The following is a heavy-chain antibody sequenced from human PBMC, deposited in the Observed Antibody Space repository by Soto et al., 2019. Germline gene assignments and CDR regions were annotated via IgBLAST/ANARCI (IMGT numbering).Heavy chain of an antibody. Sequence: SETLSLTCAVSGGSISSSNWWSWVRQSPGKGLEWIGEIYHSGSTNYNPSLKSRVTISVDTSKNQFSLKLSSVTAADTAVYYCARGLLAAAGTIWFDPWGQGTLVTVSS. CDR2: IYHSGST. J-gene: IGHJ5*02. V-gene: IGHV4-4*02. D-gene: IGHD6-13*01. CDR3: ARGLLAAAGTIWFDP. CDR1: GGSISSSNW.